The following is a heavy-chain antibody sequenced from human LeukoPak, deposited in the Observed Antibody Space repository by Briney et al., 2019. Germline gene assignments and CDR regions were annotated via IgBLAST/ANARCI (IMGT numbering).Heavy chain of an antibody. J-gene: IGHJ4*02. D-gene: IGHD3-22*01. CDR1: GGSFSGYY. Sequence: PSETLSLTCAVYGGSFSGYYWSWLRQPPGKGLEWIGEINHSGSTNYNPSLKSRVTISVDTSKNQFSLKLSSVTAADTAVYYCARGGFAYYYDSSGYYYFDYWGQGTLVTVSS. CDR2: INHSGST. V-gene: IGHV4-34*01. CDR3: ARGGFAYYYDSSGYYYFDY.